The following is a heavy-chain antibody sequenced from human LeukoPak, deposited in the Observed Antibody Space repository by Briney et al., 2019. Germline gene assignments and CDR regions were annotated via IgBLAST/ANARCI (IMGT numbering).Heavy chain of an antibody. CDR2: ISYDGSNK. V-gene: IGHV3-30*18. J-gene: IGHJ6*02. CDR1: GFTFSSYG. Sequence: GGSLRLSCAASGFTFSSYGMHWVRQAPGKGLEWVAVISYDGSNKYHADSVKGRFTISRDNSKNTLYLQMNSLRAEDTAVYYCAKEGYYDSSGWGNSMDVWGQGTTVTVSS. D-gene: IGHD3-22*01. CDR3: AKEGYYDSSGWGNSMDV.